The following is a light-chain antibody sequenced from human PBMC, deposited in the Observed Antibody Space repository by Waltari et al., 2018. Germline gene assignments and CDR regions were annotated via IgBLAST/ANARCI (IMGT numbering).Light chain of an antibody. J-gene: IGLJ2*01. CDR3: SSYAGSTLVV. Sequence: QSALTPPPSASGSPGQSVTISCPGTSTDVGVYEYVSWYQQHPGQAPKLLIYEVSKRPSGVPDRFSGSKSGNTASLTVSGLQAEDEADYHCSSYAGSTLVVFGGGTKLTVL. CDR2: EVS. V-gene: IGLV2-8*01. CDR1: STDVGVYEY.